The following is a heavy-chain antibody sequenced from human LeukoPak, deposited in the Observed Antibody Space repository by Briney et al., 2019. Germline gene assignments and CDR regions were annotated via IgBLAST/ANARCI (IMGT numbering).Heavy chain of an antibody. D-gene: IGHD2-21*01. CDR3: ARIMDLIGXHFDX. V-gene: IGHV3-7*01. CDR1: GFTFNNYW. Sequence: PGGSLRLSCVVSGFTFNNYWMSWVRQAPGKGLEWVATMKQDGDEIYYVDSVRGRFTISRDNAKNSLYLQMNSLRAEDTAMYYCARIMDLIGXHFDXXXQGXLVTV. J-gene: IGHJ4*02. CDR2: MKQDGDEI.